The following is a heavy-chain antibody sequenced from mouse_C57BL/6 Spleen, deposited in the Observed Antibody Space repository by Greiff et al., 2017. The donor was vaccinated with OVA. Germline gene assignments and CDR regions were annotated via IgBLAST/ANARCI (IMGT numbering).Heavy chain of an antibody. D-gene: IGHD2-5*01. Sequence: VQLQQSGPELVKPGASVKISCKASGYSFTGYYMNWVKQSPEKSLEWIGEINPSTGGTTYNQKFKAKATLTVDKSSSTAYMQLKSLTSEDSAVYYCASPSNYGAMDYWGQGTSVTVSS. J-gene: IGHJ4*01. V-gene: IGHV1-42*01. CDR3: ASPSNYGAMDY. CDR2: INPSTGGT. CDR1: GYSFTGYY.